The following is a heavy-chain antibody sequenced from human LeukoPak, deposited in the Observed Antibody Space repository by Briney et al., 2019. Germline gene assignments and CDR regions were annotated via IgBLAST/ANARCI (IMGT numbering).Heavy chain of an antibody. D-gene: IGHD2-2*01. CDR2: INHNGST. V-gene: IGHV4-34*01. CDR1: GGSFSGYY. CDR3: ASYVVPAAIYNY. Sequence: SETLSLTCAVYGGSFSGYYWSWIRQPPGKGLEWIGEINHNGSTNYNPSLKSRVTISVDTSKNQFSLKLSSVTAADTAVYYCASYVVPAAIYNYWGQGTLVTVSS. J-gene: IGHJ4*02.